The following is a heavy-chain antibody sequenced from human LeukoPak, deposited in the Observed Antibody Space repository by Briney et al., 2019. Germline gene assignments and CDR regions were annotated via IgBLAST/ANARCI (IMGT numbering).Heavy chain of an antibody. CDR3: ARIYCSSTSCPPPYYYYGMDV. D-gene: IGHD2-2*01. J-gene: IGHJ6*02. Sequence: ASVKVSCKASGYTFTSYGISWVRQAPGQGLEWMGWISAYNGNTNYAQKLQGRVTMTTDTSTSTAYMELRSLRSDDTAVYYCARIYCSSTSCPPPYYYYGMDVRGQGTTVTVSS. CDR1: GYTFTSYG. V-gene: IGHV1-18*01. CDR2: ISAYNGNT.